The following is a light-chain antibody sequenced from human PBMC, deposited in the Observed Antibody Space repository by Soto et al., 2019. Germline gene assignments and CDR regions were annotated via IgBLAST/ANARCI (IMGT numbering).Light chain of an antibody. CDR3: SSYTSSSTLVL. CDR1: SSDVGGYNY. V-gene: IGLV2-14*01. CDR2: EVS. Sequence: QSALTQPASVSGSPGQSITISCTRTSSDVGGYNYVSWYQQHPGKAPKLMIYEVSNRPSGVSNRFSGSKSGNTASLTISGLQAEDEADYYCSSYTSSSTLVLFGGGTKLTAL. J-gene: IGLJ2*01.